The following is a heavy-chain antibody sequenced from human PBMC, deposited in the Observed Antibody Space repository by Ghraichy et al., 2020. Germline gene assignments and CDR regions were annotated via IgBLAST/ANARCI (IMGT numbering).Heavy chain of an antibody. V-gene: IGHV3-43*01. Sequence: LSLTCAASGFTFDDYTMYWVRQAPGKGLEWVSLISWDGGSTYYADSVKGRFTISRDNSKNSLYLQMNSLRTEDTALYYCAKDGGYAASFDYWGQGTLVTVSS. CDR2: ISWDGGST. D-gene: IGHD6-25*01. J-gene: IGHJ4*02. CDR1: GFTFDDYT. CDR3: AKDGGYAASFDY.